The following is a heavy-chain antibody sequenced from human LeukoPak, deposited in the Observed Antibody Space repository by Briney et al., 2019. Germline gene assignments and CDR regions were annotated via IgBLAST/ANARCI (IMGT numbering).Heavy chain of an antibody. D-gene: IGHD5-12*01. CDR3: ARAGDIVATTPFDY. J-gene: IGHJ4*02. CDR2: IIPIFGTA. V-gene: IGHV1-69*13. Sequence: ASVKVSCKASGGTFSSYAISWVRQAPGQGLEWMGGIIPIFGTANYAQKFQGRVTITADESTSTAYMGLSSLRSEDTTVYYCARAGDIVATTPFDYWGQGTLVTVSS. CDR1: GGTFSSYA.